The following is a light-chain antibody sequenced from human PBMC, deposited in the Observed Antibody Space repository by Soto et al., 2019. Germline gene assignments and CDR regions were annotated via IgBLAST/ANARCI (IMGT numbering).Light chain of an antibody. CDR1: SSNIGAGYD. CDR3: KSYDSSLSSYV. J-gene: IGLJ1*01. Sequence: QSVLTQPPSVSGAPGQRVTISCTGSSSNIGAGYDVHWYQQLPGTAPKLLIYGNSNRPSGVPDRFSGSKSGTSASLAITGLQAEDEADYSCKSYDSSLSSYVFGTGTKVTVL. CDR2: GNS. V-gene: IGLV1-40*01.